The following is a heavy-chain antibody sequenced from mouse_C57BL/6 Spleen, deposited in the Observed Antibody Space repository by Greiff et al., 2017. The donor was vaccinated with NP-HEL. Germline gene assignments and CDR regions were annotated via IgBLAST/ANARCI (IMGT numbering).Heavy chain of an antibody. Sequence: QVQLKESGPGLVAPSQSLSITCTVSGFSLTSYGVHWVRQPPGKGLAWLVVIWSDGSTTYNSALKSRLSISKDNSKSQVFLKMNSLQTDDTAMYYCARHGPNWDYAMDYWGQGTSVTVSS. V-gene: IGHV2-6-1*01. J-gene: IGHJ4*01. CDR2: IWSDGST. CDR1: GFSLTSYG. CDR3: ARHGPNWDYAMDY. D-gene: IGHD4-1*01.